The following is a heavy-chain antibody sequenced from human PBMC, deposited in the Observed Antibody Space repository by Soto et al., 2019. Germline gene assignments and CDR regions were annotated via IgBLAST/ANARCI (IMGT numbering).Heavy chain of an antibody. D-gene: IGHD3-3*01. CDR1: GGPFSSYA. Sequence: SVKVSSKASGGPFSSYAISWVRQAPGQGLEWMGAIIPIFGTANYAQKFQGRVTITAVESTSTAYMELSSLRSEDTAVYFCARHRVRHGTICGVVNYYYYGMRGRGQGTTV. CDR3: ARHRVRHGTICGVVNYYYYGMRG. V-gene: IGHV1-69*13. CDR2: IIPIFGTA. J-gene: IGHJ6*02.